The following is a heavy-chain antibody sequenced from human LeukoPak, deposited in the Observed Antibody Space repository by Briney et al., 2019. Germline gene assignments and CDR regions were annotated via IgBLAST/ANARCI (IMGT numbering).Heavy chain of an antibody. J-gene: IGHJ3*02. CDR2: IYYSGST. Sequence: SETLSLTCTVSGGSISSYYWSWIRQPPGKGLEWIGDIYYSGSTNYNPSLKSRVTISVDTSKNQFSLKLSSVTAADTAVYYCARDSDSSGYYPVRAFDIWGQGTMVTVSS. CDR3: ARDSDSSGYYPVRAFDI. V-gene: IGHV4-59*01. D-gene: IGHD3-22*01. CDR1: GGSISSYY.